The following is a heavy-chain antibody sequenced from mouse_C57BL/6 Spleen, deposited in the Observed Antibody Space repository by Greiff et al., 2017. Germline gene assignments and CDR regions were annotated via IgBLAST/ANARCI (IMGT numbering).Heavy chain of an antibody. CDR2: IYPSDSET. CDR3: ARRVTTSAYYFDY. J-gene: IGHJ2*01. CDR1: GYTFTSYW. V-gene: IGHV1-61*01. Sequence: QVQLQQPGAELVRPGSSVKLSCKASGYTFTSYWMAWVKQRPGQGLEWIGNIYPSDSETHYNQKFKDKATLTVDKSSSTAYMQLSSLTSEDSAVYYCARRVTTSAYYFDYWGQGTTLTVSS. D-gene: IGHD2-2*01.